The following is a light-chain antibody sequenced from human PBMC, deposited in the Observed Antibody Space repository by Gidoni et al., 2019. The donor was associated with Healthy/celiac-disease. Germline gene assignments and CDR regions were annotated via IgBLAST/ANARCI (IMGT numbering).Light chain of an antibody. CDR2: AAS. Sequence: DIQLTQSPSFLSASVGDRVTITCRASQGINSYLAWYQQKPGKAPKLLIYAASTLQSGVPSRFSGSGFGTEFTLTISSLQPEDFATYYCQQLYTFGQGTKLEIK. V-gene: IGKV1-9*01. J-gene: IGKJ2*01. CDR3: QQLYT. CDR1: QGINSY.